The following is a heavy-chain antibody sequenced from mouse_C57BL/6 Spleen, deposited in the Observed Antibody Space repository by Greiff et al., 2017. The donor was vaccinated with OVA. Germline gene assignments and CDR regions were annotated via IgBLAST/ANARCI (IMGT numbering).Heavy chain of an antibody. J-gene: IGHJ3*01. D-gene: IGHD2-4*01. CDR1: GYTFTTYP. V-gene: IGHV1-47*01. Sequence: QVQLKQSGAELVKPGASVKMSCKASGYTFTTYPIEWMKQNPGKSLEWIGNFHPYNDDTKYNEKFKGKATLTVEKSSSTVYLELSRLTSDDSAVYYCARAYDYDGGFAYWGQGTLVTVSA. CDR2: FHPYNDDT. CDR3: ARAYDYDGGFAY.